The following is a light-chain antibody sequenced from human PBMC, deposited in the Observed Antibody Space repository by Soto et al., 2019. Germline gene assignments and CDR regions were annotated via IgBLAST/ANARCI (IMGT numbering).Light chain of an antibody. CDR1: SSDVGGYNY. Sequence: SMLTQPASVSGSPGQSITVSCTGTSSDVGGYNYVSWYQQHPGKAPRLMIYDVTKRPSGVSDRFSGSKSGNTASLTISGLQAEDEADYYCSSYRRGSTYVFGTGTKVTV. V-gene: IGLV2-14*03. CDR2: DVT. CDR3: SSYRRGSTYV. J-gene: IGLJ1*01.